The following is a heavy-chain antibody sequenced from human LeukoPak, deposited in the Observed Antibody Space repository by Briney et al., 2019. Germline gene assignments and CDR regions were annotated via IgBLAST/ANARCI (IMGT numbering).Heavy chain of an antibody. CDR2: IYYSGST. D-gene: IGHD2-21*02. J-gene: IGHJ3*02. V-gene: IGHV4-31*03. CDR3: ARGLAKPYCGGDCYHPPDAFDI. CDR1: GGSISSGGFY. Sequence: SQTLSLTCTVSGGSISSGGFYWSWIRQHPGKGLEWIGYIYYSGSTYYNPSLKSRVTISVDTSKNQFSLKLSSATAADTAVYYCARGLAKPYCGGDCYHPPDAFDIWGQGTMVTVSS.